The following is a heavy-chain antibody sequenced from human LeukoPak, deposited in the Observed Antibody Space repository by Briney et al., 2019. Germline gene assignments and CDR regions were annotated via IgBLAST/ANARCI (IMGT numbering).Heavy chain of an antibody. J-gene: IGHJ4*02. V-gene: IGHV3-30*02. CDR2: IRYDGSDQ. D-gene: IGHD4-23*01. CDR3: AKDAHYLFGGKRDFYFDY. Sequence: PGGSLRLSRATSGFTFVSYGMHWVRQAPGKGLEWVTFIRYDGSDQAYADSVKGRFTISRDNSKNTFYLHMTSLRREDTAVYYCAKDAHYLFGGKRDFYFDYWGQGALVTVSS. CDR1: GFTFVSYG.